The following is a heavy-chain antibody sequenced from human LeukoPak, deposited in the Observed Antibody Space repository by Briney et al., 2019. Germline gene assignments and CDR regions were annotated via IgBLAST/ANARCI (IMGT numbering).Heavy chain of an antibody. V-gene: IGHV4-4*07. CDR2: IYTSGST. D-gene: IGHD4-17*01. CDR1: RGSISTYR. CDR3: ARDHGYGDLNWFDP. Sequence: SETLSLTCAVSRGSISTYRWSWIRQPAGKGLEWIGRIYTSGSTNYNPSLKSRVTMSVDTSKNQFSLKLGSVTAADTAVYYCARDHGYGDLNWFDPWGQGTLVTVSS. J-gene: IGHJ5*02.